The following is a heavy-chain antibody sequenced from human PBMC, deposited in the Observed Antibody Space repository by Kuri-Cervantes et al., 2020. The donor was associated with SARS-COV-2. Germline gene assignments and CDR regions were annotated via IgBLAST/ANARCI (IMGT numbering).Heavy chain of an antibody. V-gene: IGHV4-59*12. CDR2: IYYSGST. J-gene: IGHJ5*02. Sequence: SEPLSLTCTVSGGSISRYYWSWIRQPPGKGLEWIVYIYYSGSTNYNPSLKSRVTISVDTSKNQFSLKLSSVTAADTAVYYCAREGGNLEPWGQGTRVTGAS. CDR1: GGSISRYY. CDR3: AREGGNLEP. D-gene: IGHD3-3*01.